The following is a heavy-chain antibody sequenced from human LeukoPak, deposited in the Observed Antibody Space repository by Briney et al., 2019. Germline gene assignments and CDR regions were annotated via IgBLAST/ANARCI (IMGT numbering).Heavy chain of an antibody. J-gene: IGHJ5*02. V-gene: IGHV5-51*01. CDR3: ARVLVPAAIYHPNWFDP. Sequence: GESLKISCKGSGYRFTSYWIGWVSQMPGKGLEWMGIIYPSDSDTRYSPSSQGQVSISADKSISAAYLQWSSLKASDTAMYYCARVLVPAAIYHPNWFDPWGQGTLVTVSS. CDR1: GYRFTSYW. D-gene: IGHD2-2*02. CDR2: IYPSDSDT.